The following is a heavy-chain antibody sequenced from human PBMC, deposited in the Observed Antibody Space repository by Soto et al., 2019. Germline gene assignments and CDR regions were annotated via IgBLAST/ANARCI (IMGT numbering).Heavy chain of an antibody. CDR1: GFTFSSYA. D-gene: IGHD3-22*01. Sequence: GGSLGLSCAASGFTFSSYAMSWVRQAPGKGLEWVSAISGSGGSTYYADSVKGRFTISRDNSKNTLYLQMNSLRAEDTAVYYCAKDLYYYDSSGPFDYWGQGTLVTVSS. V-gene: IGHV3-23*01. J-gene: IGHJ4*02. CDR3: AKDLYYYDSSGPFDY. CDR2: ISGSGGST.